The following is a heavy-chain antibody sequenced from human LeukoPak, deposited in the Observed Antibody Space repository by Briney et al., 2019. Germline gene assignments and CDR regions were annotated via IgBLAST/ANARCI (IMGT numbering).Heavy chain of an antibody. CDR3: ARGRVSSSWQHYGGAFDY. V-gene: IGHV4-59*12. D-gene: IGHD6-13*01. CDR1: GGSISSYY. J-gene: IGHJ4*02. Sequence: PSETLSLTCTVSGGSISSYYWSWIRQPPGKGLEWIGYIYYSGSTNYNPSLKSRVTMSVDTSKNQFSLKLSSVTAADTAVYYCARGRVSSSWQHYGGAFDYWGQGTLVTVSS. CDR2: IYYSGST.